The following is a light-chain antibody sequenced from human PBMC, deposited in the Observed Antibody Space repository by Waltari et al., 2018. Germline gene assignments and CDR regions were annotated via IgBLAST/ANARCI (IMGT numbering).Light chain of an antibody. J-gene: IGLJ1*01. Sequence: QSALTQPASVSGSPGQSITISCTGTSSDVGGSNYVSWYHQHPGKPPKLMIYEVSKRPSGVSNRCSGSKSGNTASLTISGLQAEDEADYYCSSYTSSSTYVFGTGTKVTVL. CDR2: EVS. CDR1: SSDVGGSNY. CDR3: SSYTSSSTYV. V-gene: IGLV2-14*01.